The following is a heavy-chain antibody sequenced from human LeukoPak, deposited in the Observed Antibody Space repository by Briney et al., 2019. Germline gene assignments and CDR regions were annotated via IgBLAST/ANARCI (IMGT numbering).Heavy chain of an antibody. CDR1: GGSISSSSYY. Sequence: ASETLSLTCTVSGGSISSSSYYWGWIRQPPGKGLEWIGSIYYSGSTYYNPSLKSRVTISVDTSKNQFSLKLSSVTAADTAVYYCACGIQGKNWFDPWGQGTLVTVSS. CDR2: IYYSGST. CDR3: ACGIQGKNWFDP. D-gene: IGHD1-14*01. V-gene: IGHV4-39*07. J-gene: IGHJ5*02.